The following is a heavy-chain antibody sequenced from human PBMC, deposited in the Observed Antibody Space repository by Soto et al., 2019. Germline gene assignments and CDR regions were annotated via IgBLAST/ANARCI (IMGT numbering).Heavy chain of an antibody. J-gene: IGHJ4*02. D-gene: IGHD3-22*01. CDR3: ARSTTYYYDSSGYYYGPFDY. V-gene: IGHV3-33*01. CDR2: IWYDGSNK. Sequence: GGSLRLSCAASGFTFSSYGMHWVRQAPGKGLEWVAVIWYDGSNKYYADSVKGRFTISRDNSKNTLYLQMNSLRAEDTAVYYCARSTTYYYDSSGYYYGPFDYWGQGTLVTVSS. CDR1: GFTFSSYG.